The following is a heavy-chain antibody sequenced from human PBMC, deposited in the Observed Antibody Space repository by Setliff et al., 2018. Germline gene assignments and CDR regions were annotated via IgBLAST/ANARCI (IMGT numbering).Heavy chain of an antibody. CDR1: GGSISSYY. Sequence: SETLSLTCTVSGGSISSYYWSWIRQPPGKGLEWIGYIYYSGSTNYNPSLKSRVTISVDTSKNQFSLKLSSVTAADTAVYYYARDRPIAAAGTFIRYYYYYGMDVWGQGTTVTVSS. CDR3: ARDRPIAAAGTFIRYYYYYGMDV. V-gene: IGHV4-59*01. CDR2: IYYSGST. D-gene: IGHD6-13*01. J-gene: IGHJ6*02.